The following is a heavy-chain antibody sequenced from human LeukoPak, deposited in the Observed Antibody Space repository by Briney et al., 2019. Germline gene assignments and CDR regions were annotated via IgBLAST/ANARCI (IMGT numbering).Heavy chain of an antibody. D-gene: IGHD3-10*01. V-gene: IGHV3-21*01. CDR1: GFTFSAYS. Sequence: GGSLRLSCAASGFTFSAYSMNWVRQAPGKGLEWVSSITSGDYVYFADSLKGRFNISRDNAKSSLYLQMNSLRAEDTAVYYCARGGFNMVRGVIIPSNSYYYYMDIWGKGTTVTVSS. CDR3: ARGGFNMVRGVIIPSNSYYYYMDI. CDR2: ITSGDYV. J-gene: IGHJ6*03.